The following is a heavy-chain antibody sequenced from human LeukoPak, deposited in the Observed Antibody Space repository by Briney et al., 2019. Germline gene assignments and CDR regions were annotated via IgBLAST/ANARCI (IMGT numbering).Heavy chain of an antibody. CDR1: GGSFSGYY. J-gene: IGHJ4*02. Sequence: SETLSLTCAVYGGSFSGYYWSWIRQPPGKGLEWIGEINHSGSTNYSPSLKSRVTISVDTSKNQFSLKLSSVTAADTAVYYCARGQRGYSGYVHYYFDYWGQGTLVTVSS. CDR2: INHSGST. V-gene: IGHV4-34*01. CDR3: ARGQRGYSGYVHYYFDY. D-gene: IGHD5-12*01.